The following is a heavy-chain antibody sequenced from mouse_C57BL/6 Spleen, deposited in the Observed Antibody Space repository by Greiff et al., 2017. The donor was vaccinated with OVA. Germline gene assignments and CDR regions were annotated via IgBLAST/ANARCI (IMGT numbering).Heavy chain of an antibody. D-gene: IGHD3-3*01. Sequence: EVKLMESGGGLVQPGGSLKLSCAASGFTFSDYYMYWVRQTPEKRLEWVAYISNGGGSTYYPDTVKGRFTISRDNAKNTLYLQMSRLKSEDTAMYYCARHGDLYFDYWGQGTTLTVSS. V-gene: IGHV5-12*01. CDR3: ARHGDLYFDY. CDR1: GFTFSDYY. J-gene: IGHJ2*01. CDR2: ISNGGGST.